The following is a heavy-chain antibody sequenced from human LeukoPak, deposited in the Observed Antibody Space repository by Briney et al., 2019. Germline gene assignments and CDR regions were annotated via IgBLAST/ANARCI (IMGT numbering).Heavy chain of an antibody. CDR1: GASISNSTYY. J-gene: IGHJ4*02. D-gene: IGHD6-19*01. CDR3: ARDQGSAWYDYPYYFDY. CDR2: IYYSGTT. V-gene: IGHV4-39*07. Sequence: PSETLSLTCTVSGASISNSTYYWGWIRQPPGKELEWIGGIYYSGTTYYNPSLKSRVTISLDTSKNQFSLKLNSITAADTAVYYCARDQGSAWYDYPYYFDYWGQGTLVTVSS.